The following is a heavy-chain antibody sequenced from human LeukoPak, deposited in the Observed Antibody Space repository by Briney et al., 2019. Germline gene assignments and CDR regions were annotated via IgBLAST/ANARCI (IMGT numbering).Heavy chain of an antibody. CDR2: IYYSGST. D-gene: IGHD2-2*01. Sequence: ETXSLTCTVSGGSISSYYWSWIRQPPGKGLEWIGYIYYSGSTNYNPSLKSRVTISVDTSKNQFSLKLSSVTAADTAVYYCARGDVVVPLDYWGQGTLVTVSS. CDR1: GGSISSYY. CDR3: ARGDVVVPLDY. J-gene: IGHJ4*02. V-gene: IGHV4-59*01.